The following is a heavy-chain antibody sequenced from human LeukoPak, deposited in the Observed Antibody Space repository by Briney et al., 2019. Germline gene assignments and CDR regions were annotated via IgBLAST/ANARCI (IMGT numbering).Heavy chain of an antibody. V-gene: IGHV3-23*01. CDR3: AKATGTLGN. D-gene: IGHD1-1*01. J-gene: IGHJ4*02. Sequence: GGSLRLSCAASGFTFSSYAMSWVRQAPGKGLEWVSTISNSDDNTYYADSVKGRFTISRDNSKNTLYLQMNSLTAEDTAIYYCAKATGTLGNWGQGTLVTVSA. CDR1: GFTFSSYA. CDR2: ISNSDDNT.